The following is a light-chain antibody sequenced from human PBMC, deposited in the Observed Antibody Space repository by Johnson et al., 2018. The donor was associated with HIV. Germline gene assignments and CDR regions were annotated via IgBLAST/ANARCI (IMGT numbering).Light chain of an antibody. Sequence: QSVLTQPPSVSAAPGQKVTIFCSGSSSNIGNNYVSWYQQLPGTAPKLLIYENNKRPSGIPDRFSGSKSGTSATLGITGLQTGDEADYYCGTWDSSLSVYVFGTGTKVIVL. J-gene: IGLJ1*01. CDR2: ENN. CDR3: GTWDSSLSVYV. V-gene: IGLV1-51*02. CDR1: SSNIGNNY.